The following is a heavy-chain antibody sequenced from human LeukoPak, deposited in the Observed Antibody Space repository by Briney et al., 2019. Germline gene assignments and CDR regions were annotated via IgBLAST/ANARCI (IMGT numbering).Heavy chain of an antibody. V-gene: IGHV4-31*03. D-gene: IGHD6-13*01. CDR3: AREGVAAAGTSFGWFDP. Sequence: SETLSLTCTVSGGSISSGGYYWSWIRQHPGKGLEWIGYIYYSGSTYYNPSLKSRVTISVDTSKNQFSLKLCSVTAADTAVYYCAREGVAAAGTSFGWFDPWGQGTLVTVSS. CDR2: IYYSGST. CDR1: GGSISSGGYY. J-gene: IGHJ5*02.